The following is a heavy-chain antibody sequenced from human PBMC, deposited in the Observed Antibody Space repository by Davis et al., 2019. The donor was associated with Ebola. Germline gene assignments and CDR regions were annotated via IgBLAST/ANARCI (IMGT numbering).Heavy chain of an antibody. CDR2: INPNSGGT. CDR1: GYTFTSYD. J-gene: IGHJ4*02. CDR3: ARDPVAGPFDY. V-gene: IGHV1-18*01. Sequence: ASVKVSCKASGYTFTSYDINWVRQAPGQGLEWMGWINPNSGGTNYAQKLQGRVTMTTDTSTSTAYMELRSLRSDDTAVYYCARDPVAGPFDYWGQGTLVTVSS. D-gene: IGHD6-19*01.